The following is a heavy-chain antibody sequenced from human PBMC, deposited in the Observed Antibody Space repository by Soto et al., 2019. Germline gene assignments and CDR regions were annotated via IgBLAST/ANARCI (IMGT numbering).Heavy chain of an antibody. J-gene: IGHJ4*02. D-gene: IGHD2-21*02. CDR3: ARGRLVFVLVTANHLFDY. CDR1: GYTFTGHY. CDR2: INPYSGAT. Sequence: ASVKVSCKASGYTFTGHYVHWVRQAPGQGLEWMGRINPYSGATNFAQNFQGRVTMTRDTSINTVYMELSRLTSDDTAVYYCARGRLVFVLVTANHLFDYWGQGTLVTVSS. V-gene: IGHV1-2*06.